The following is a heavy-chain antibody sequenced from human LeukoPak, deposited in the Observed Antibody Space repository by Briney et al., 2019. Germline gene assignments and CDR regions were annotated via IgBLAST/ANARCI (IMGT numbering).Heavy chain of an antibody. CDR3: ASMYYDILTGYQNYYFDY. V-gene: IGHV3-11*04. CDR1: GFTFSDYY. Sequence: GGSLRLSCAASGFTFSDYYMSWIRQAPGKGLEWVSYISSSGSTIYYADSVKGRFTISRDNAKNSLYLQMNSLRAEDTAVYYCASMYYDILTGYQNYYFDYWGQGTLVTVSS. D-gene: IGHD3-9*01. J-gene: IGHJ4*02. CDR2: ISSSGSTI.